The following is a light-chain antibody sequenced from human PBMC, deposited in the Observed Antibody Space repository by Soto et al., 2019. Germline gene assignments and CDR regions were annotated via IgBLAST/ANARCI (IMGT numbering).Light chain of an antibody. V-gene: IGLV2-23*01. Sequence: QSALTQPASVSGSPGQSITISCTGTSSDVRSYDLVSWYQQHPGKAPKLMIYEGSKRPSGVSNRFSRSKSGNTASLTISGLQAEDEAHYYCCSYAGSSTPVVFGGGTKLTVL. J-gene: IGLJ2*01. CDR2: EGS. CDR3: CSYAGSSTPVV. CDR1: SSDVRSYDL.